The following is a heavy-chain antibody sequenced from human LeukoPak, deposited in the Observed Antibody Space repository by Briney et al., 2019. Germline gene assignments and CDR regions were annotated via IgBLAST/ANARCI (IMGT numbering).Heavy chain of an antibody. J-gene: IGHJ4*02. CDR3: AKDSGQQQLVPQDY. D-gene: IGHD6-13*01. CDR2: IIGSGGST. V-gene: IGHV3-23*01. Sequence: GGSLRLSCAASAFTFSSYAMSWVRQAPGKGLEWVSAIIGSGGSTYYADSVKGRFTISRDNSKNTLYLQMHSLRAEDTAVYYCAKDSGQQQLVPQDYWGQGTLVTVSS. CDR1: AFTFSSYA.